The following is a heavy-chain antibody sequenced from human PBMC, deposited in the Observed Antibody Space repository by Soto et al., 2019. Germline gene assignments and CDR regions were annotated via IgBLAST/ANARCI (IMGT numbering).Heavy chain of an antibody. Sequence: SETLSLTCTVSGCSISISSYYWGWIRQSPGKGLEWIGSFYYSGSTYYSPSLKSRVTVSGDTSKKQISLRLSSVTAADTAVYYCARISVASRYMDVWGKGSTVTVSS. V-gene: IGHV4-39*01. CDR2: FYYSGST. J-gene: IGHJ6*03. CDR3: ARISVASRYMDV. CDR1: GCSISISSYY. D-gene: IGHD5-12*01.